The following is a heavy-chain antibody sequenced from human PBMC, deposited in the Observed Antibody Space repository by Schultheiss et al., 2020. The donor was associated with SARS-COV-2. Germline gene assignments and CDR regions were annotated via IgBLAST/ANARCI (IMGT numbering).Heavy chain of an antibody. J-gene: IGHJ6*02. CDR3: ARGGYCTGGVCSLYYYYGMDV. CDR1: GGSFTGHY. CDR2: IYHSGST. D-gene: IGHD2-8*02. Sequence: SETLSLTCGVYGGSFTGHYWGWIRQPPGKGLEWIGSIYHSGSTNYNPSLKSRVTISVDTSKNQFSLKLSSVTAADTAVYYCARGGYCTGGVCSLYYYYGMDVWGQGTTVTVSS. V-gene: IGHV4-34*09.